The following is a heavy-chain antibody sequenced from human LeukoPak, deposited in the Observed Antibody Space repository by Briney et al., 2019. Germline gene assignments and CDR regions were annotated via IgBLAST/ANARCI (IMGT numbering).Heavy chain of an antibody. CDR3: ARDGGGTGRPFDY. D-gene: IGHD1-26*01. J-gene: IGHJ4*02. CDR1: GGSISIYY. Sequence: PSDTLSLTCTVSGGSISIYYWNWIRQPAGKGLEWIGRIYTSGNTNYNPSLKSRVTMSVDASNNHLSLNLSFVTAADTAVYYCARDGGGTGRPFDYWGQGTLVTVSS. CDR2: IYTSGNT. V-gene: IGHV4-4*07.